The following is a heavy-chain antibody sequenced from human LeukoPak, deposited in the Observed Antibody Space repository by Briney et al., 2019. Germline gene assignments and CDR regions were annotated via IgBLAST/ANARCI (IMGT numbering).Heavy chain of an antibody. D-gene: IGHD6-6*01. V-gene: IGHV4-30-2*01. Sequence: PSQTLSLTCAVSGGSISSGGYSWSWIRQPPGKGLEWIGYIYHSGSTYYNPSLKSRVTISVDRSKNQFSLKLSSVTAADTAVYYCARVVSGSSSRLGGLYYYYYMDVWGKGTTVTVSS. CDR1: GGSISSGGYS. CDR2: IYHSGST. CDR3: ARVVSGSSSRLGGLYYYYYMDV. J-gene: IGHJ6*03.